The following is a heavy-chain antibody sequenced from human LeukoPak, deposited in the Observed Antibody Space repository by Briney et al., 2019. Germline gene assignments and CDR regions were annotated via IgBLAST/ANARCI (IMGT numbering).Heavy chain of an antibody. CDR2: ISGYNDDT. D-gene: IGHD3-22*01. CDR3: AREGDHYDSSGYYREY. Sequence: ASVKVSCKASGYSLSSYGITWARQAPGQGLEWMGWISGYNDDTRYAQRFQGRVTMTTDTSTTTAYMELRSLRSDDTAVYYCAREGDHYDSSGYYREYWGQGTLVTVSS. V-gene: IGHV1-18*01. J-gene: IGHJ4*02. CDR1: GYSLSSYG.